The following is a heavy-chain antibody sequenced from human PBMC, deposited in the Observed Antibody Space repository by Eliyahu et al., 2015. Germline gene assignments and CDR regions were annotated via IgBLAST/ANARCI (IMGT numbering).Heavy chain of an antibody. Sequence: EVQLVESGGGLVQPGRSLRXSCAASGFTXDDYAXHWVRQAPGKGLGWVXXISWNSGSIGYADSVKGRFTISRDNAKNSLYLQMNSLRAEDTALYYCAKDPAPIAAAGHFDYWGQGTLVTVSS. CDR1: GFTXDDYA. CDR3: AKDPAPIAAAGHFDY. CDR2: ISWNSGSI. D-gene: IGHD6-13*01. V-gene: IGHV3-9*01. J-gene: IGHJ4*02.